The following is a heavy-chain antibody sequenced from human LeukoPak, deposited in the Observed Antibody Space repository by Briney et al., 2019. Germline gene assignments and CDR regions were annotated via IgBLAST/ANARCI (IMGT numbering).Heavy chain of an antibody. V-gene: IGHV4-59*01. CDR3: ARSGHSYGTYYLEY. J-gene: IGHJ4*02. D-gene: IGHD5-18*01. CDR2: IYYSGGT. CDR1: SDSLSSYY. Sequence: SETLSLTCTVSSDSLSSYYWNWIRQVPGRGLEWIGYIYYSGGTYYNPSLKGRVTISVDSAMNQFSLKLSSVTAADTAVYYCARSGHSYGTYYLEYWGPRSLVIVSS.